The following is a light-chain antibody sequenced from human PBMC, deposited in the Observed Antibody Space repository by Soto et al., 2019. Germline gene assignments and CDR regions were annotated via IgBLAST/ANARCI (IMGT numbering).Light chain of an antibody. CDR1: QVINNL. CDR2: STS. V-gene: IGKV1-12*01. CDR3: QQASSFPWT. J-gene: IGKJ1*01. Sequence: DIQMTQSPSSVSASVGDSVTITCRANQVINNLLAWYQQKPGKAPKLLIYSTSNVQSGAPSRFSGGRSGTDFTLTISSLQTEDFATYYCQQASSFPWTFGQGTRVDIK.